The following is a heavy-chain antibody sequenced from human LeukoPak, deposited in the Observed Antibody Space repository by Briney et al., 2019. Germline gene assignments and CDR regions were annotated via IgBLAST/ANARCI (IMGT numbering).Heavy chain of an antibody. CDR3: AKGGYCSSTSCYVGWFDP. J-gene: IGHJ5*02. D-gene: IGHD2-2*01. CDR1: GFTFSSYV. CDR2: ISGGGGST. V-gene: IGHV3-23*01. Sequence: GGSLRLSCAASGFTFSSYVMNWVRQAPGKGLEWVSVISGGGGSTYYADSVKGRFTISRDNSKNTLFLQMNSLRAEDTAVYYCAKGGYCSSTSCYVGWFDPRGQGTLVTVSS.